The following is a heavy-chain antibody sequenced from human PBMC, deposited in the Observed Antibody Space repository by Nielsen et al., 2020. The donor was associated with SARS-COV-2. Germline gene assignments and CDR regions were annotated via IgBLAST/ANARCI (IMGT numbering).Heavy chain of an antibody. CDR3: ARRSITIFGVVINYFDY. J-gene: IGHJ4*02. V-gene: IGHV3-11*04. Sequence: GESLKISCAASGFTFSDYYMSWIRQAPGKGLEWVSYISRSGSTIYYADSVKGRFTISRDNAKNSLYLQMNSLRAEDTAVYYCARRSITIFGVVINYFDYWGQGTLVTVSS. CDR2: ISRSGSTI. D-gene: IGHD3-3*01. CDR1: GFTFSDYY.